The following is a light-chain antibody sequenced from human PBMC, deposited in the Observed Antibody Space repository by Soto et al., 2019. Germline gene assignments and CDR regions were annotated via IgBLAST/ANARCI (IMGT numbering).Light chain of an antibody. CDR3: SSYTSSSTLL. J-gene: IGLJ2*01. CDR1: SSDVGAYNY. CDR2: EVT. Sequence: QSALTQPASVSGSPGQSIAISFTGTSSDVGAYNYVSWYQRHPGKAPKLMIYEVTNRPSGVSDRFSGSKSGNTASLTISGLQAEDEADYYCSSYTSSSTLLFGGGTKVTVL. V-gene: IGLV2-14*01.